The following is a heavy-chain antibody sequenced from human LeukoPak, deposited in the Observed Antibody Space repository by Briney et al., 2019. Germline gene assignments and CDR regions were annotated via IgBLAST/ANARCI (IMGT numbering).Heavy chain of an antibody. CDR1: GYSFATNW. D-gene: IGHD3-10*01. CDR3: ARQSSGSHYYYGMDV. J-gene: IGHJ6*04. V-gene: IGHV5-51*01. CDR2: IYLGDSET. Sequence: ESLKISCKGSGYSFATNWIGWVRHMPGKSLEWMGVIYLGDSETTYSPSFQGQVTISADKSKSTAYLQWSSLKASDTAMYYCARQSSGSHYYYGMDVWGKGTKVAVSS.